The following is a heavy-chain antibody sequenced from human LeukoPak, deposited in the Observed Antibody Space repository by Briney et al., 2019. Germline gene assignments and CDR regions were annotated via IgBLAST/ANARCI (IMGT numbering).Heavy chain of an antibody. J-gene: IGHJ5*01. Sequence: ASVKVSRKASGYTFTNHAMHWVRQAPGQGLEWMGWINTADGNTKYSHKFQGRVTITRDTSASIVYLELTSLRSEDTAVYYCARPGASSPGNWFASWGQGTLVTVSS. CDR1: GYTFTNHA. V-gene: IGHV1-3*04. CDR2: INTADGNT. D-gene: IGHD6-13*01. CDR3: ARPGASSPGNWFAS.